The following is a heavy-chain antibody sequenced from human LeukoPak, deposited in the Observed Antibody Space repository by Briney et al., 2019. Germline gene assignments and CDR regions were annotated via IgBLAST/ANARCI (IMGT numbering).Heavy chain of an antibody. CDR2: ISSSGSTI. D-gene: IGHD3-9*01. J-gene: IGHJ5*02. V-gene: IGHV3-11*01. CDR3: ARDSPPPYYDILTGTGFGP. Sequence: PGASLRLSCAASGFTFSDYYMSSFRQAPRKGMEWVSYISSSGSTIYYADSVKGRFTISRENAKNSLYLQKKSLGAEDTDVYYCARDSPPPYYDILTGTGFGPWGQGTLVTVSS. CDR1: GFTFSDYY.